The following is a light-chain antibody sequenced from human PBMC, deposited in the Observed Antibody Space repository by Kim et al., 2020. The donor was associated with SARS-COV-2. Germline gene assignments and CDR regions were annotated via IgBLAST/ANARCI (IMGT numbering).Light chain of an antibody. CDR3: AAWDASLNGWV. CDR1: TSNIGSNS. CDR2: ADN. J-gene: IGLJ3*02. Sequence: QSVLTQPPSASGTPGQRVTISCSGSTSNIGSNSVNWYQQLPGTAPKVLIYADNQRPSGVPDRFSGSKSGTSASLAISGLQSEDEADYYCAAWDASLNGWVFGGGTQLTVL. V-gene: IGLV1-44*01.